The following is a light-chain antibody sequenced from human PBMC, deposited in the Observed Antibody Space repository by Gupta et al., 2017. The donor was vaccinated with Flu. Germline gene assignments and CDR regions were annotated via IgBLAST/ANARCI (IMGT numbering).Light chain of an antibody. CDR1: QSIRNY. J-gene: IGKJ1*01. CDR2: GIS. V-gene: IGKV1-39*01. Sequence: DIHMTQSPSSLSASAGDRVTITCRASQSIRNYLNWYQQRPGKAPKLLIYGISTLHSGVPSRFSGSGYGTDFTLTITRLQPEDFATYYCQQTDSAPRTFGQGTKVEIK. CDR3: QQTDSAPRT.